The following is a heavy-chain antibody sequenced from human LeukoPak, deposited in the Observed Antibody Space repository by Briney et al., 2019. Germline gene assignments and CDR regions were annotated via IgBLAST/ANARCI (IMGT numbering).Heavy chain of an antibody. D-gene: IGHD3/OR15-3a*01. V-gene: IGHV4-31*03. CDR1: GGSISSGGYY. Sequence: PSETLSLTCTVSGGSISSGGYYWSWIRQHPGKGLEWIGYIYYSGSTYYNPSLKSRVTISVDTSKNQFSLKLSSVTAADTAVYYCARTHNEPRLLNYYFDYWGQGTLVTVSS. CDR3: ARTHNEPRLLNYYFDY. CDR2: IYYSGST. J-gene: IGHJ4*02.